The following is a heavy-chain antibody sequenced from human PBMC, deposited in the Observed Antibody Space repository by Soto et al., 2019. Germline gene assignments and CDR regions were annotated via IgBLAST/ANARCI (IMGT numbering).Heavy chain of an antibody. J-gene: IGHJ4*02. CDR2: VNSDGSNT. D-gene: IGHD3-10*01. Sequence: EVQLVESGGGSVQPGGSLRLSCAASGFSLSSYWMHWVRQAPGKGLVWVSRVNSDGSNTIYADSVKGRFTISRDNAKNAEYLLRQSLSVEDTSRYYCGGGGDYGSGRVDYWGQGTLVTVAS. CDR1: GFSLSSYW. V-gene: IGHV3-74*01. CDR3: GGGGDYGSGRVDY.